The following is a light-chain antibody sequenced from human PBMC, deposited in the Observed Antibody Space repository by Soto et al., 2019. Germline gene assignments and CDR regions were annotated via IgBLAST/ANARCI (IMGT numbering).Light chain of an antibody. Sequence: EIVMTQSPATLSVSPGDRATLSCRASQSVRSNLAWYQQKPGQAPRLLIFAASTRATVIPARFRGSGSGTEFTLTISDLQSEDFAVYYCQQYSNWPRTFGQGTKVDIK. CDR1: QSVRSN. CDR2: AAS. CDR3: QQYSNWPRT. V-gene: IGKV3-15*01. J-gene: IGKJ1*01.